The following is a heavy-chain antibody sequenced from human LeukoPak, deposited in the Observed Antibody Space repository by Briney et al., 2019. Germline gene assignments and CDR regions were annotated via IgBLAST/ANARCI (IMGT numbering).Heavy chain of an antibody. CDR1: GGSISSSSYY. CDR3: ARAYYYYYMDV. J-gene: IGHJ6*03. V-gene: IGHV4-39*07. Sequence: SETLSLTCTVSGGSISSSSYYWGWIRQPPGKGLEWIGSIYYSGSTYYNPSLKSRVTISVDTSKNQFSLKLSSVTAADTAVYYCARAYYYYYMDVWGKGTTVTVSS. CDR2: IYYSGST.